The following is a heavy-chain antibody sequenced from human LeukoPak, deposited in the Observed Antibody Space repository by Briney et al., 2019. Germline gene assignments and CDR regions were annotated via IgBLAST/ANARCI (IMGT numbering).Heavy chain of an antibody. V-gene: IGHV3-11*01. CDR3: ARVFRGSGSYYAIGTFDL. D-gene: IGHD3-10*01. CDR2: ISSSVTTI. CDR1: GFTFSDYY. J-gene: IGHJ5*02. Sequence: PGGSLRLSCAASGFTFSDYYMTWICQAPGKGLEWVSYISSSVTTIYYADSVMGRFTISRDNAKNSMYLQMNSLRAEDTAVYYCARVFRGSGSYYAIGTFDLWGQGTLVTVSS.